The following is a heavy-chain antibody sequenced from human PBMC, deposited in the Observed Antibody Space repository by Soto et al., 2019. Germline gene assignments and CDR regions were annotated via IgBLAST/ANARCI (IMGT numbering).Heavy chain of an antibody. CDR3: AREGANWFDP. CDR2: ISRSRSYI. J-gene: IGHJ5*02. Sequence: GGSLRLSCAASGFSLSSYAMNWVRQAPGKGLEWVSSISRSRSYIYYADSVKGRFTISRDNAKNSLYLQMNSLRAEDTAVYYCAREGANWFDPWGQGTLVTVSS. D-gene: IGHD3-16*01. V-gene: IGHV3-21*01. CDR1: GFSLSSYA.